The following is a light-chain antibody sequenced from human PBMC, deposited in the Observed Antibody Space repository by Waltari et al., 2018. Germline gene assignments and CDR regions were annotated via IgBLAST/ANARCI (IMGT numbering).Light chain of an antibody. V-gene: IGLV1-44*01. Sequence: QSVLTQQPSASGTPGQRVTVSCSGTNPNVGGSSLHWYKQLPGTAPKLLIYNGYQRPSGVPDRFSGSKSATSSSLAISDLQSEDEADYYCAAWDDRLKGWVFGGGTKVTVL. CDR2: NGY. CDR1: NPNVGGSS. CDR3: AAWDDRLKGWV. J-gene: IGLJ3*02.